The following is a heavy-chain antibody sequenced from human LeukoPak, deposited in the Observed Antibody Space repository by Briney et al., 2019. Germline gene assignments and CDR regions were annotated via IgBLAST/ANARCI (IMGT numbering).Heavy chain of an antibody. V-gene: IGHV4-34*01. CDR2: INHSGST. CDR3: ARVGGSYYLDY. J-gene: IGHJ4*02. Sequence: SETLSLTCAVYGGSFSGYYWSWIRQPPGKGLEWIGEINHSGSTNYNPSLKSRVTISVDTSKNQFSLKLSSVTAADTAVYYCARVGGSYYLDYWGQGTLATVSS. D-gene: IGHD1-26*01. CDR1: GGSFSGYY.